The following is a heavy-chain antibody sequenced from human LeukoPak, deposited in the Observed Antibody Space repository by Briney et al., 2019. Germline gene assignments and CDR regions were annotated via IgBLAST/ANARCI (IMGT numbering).Heavy chain of an antibody. J-gene: IGHJ4*02. Sequence: PSETLSLTCTVSGGSISSSTYYWGWIRQPPGKGLEWIGSGYHSGSTYYNPSLKSRVTISVDTSKNQFSLKLSSVTAADTAVYYCARHRSVAGQDYFDYWGQGTLVTVSS. CDR2: GYHSGST. CDR3: ARHRSVAGQDYFDY. CDR1: GGSISSSTYY. D-gene: IGHD6-19*01. V-gene: IGHV4-39*01.